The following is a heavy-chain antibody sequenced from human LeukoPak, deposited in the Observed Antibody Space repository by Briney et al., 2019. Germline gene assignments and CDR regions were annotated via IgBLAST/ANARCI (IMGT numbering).Heavy chain of an antibody. CDR1: GYTFTSYG. J-gene: IGHJ5*02. D-gene: IGHD2-15*01. V-gene: IGHV1-2*02. Sequence: ASVKVSCKASGYTFTSYGISWVRQAPGQGLEWMGWINPNSGGTNYAQKFQGRVTMTRDTSISTAYIELNRLRSDDTAVYYCARGYCTGDICSGAWFDPWGRGTLVTVSS. CDR3: ARGYCTGDICSGAWFDP. CDR2: INPNSGGT.